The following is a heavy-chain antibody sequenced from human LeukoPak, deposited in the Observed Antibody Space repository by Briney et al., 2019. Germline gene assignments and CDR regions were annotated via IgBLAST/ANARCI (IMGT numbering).Heavy chain of an antibody. CDR3: ARCRSKSIAAAAEEKVWFDP. CDR2: INPSGGST. V-gene: IGHV1-46*01. CDR1: GYTFTSYY. Sequence: GASVKVSCKASGYTFTSYYMHWVRQAPGQGLEWMGIINPSGGSTSYAQKFQGRVTMTRDMSTSTVYMELSSLRSEDTAVYYCARCRSKSIAAAAEEKVWFDPWGQGTLVTVSS. D-gene: IGHD6-13*01. J-gene: IGHJ5*02.